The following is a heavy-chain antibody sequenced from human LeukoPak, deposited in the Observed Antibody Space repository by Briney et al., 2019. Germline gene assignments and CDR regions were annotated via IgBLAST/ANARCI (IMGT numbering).Heavy chain of an antibody. D-gene: IGHD3-22*01. CDR1: GFTFSSYW. Sequence: PGGSLRLSCAASGFTFSSYWMSWVRQAPGKGLEWVANIKQDGSEKYYVDSVKGRFTTSRDNAKNSLYLQMNSLRAEDTAVYYCARDRSSGCIGSFDYWGQGTLVTVSS. V-gene: IGHV3-7*01. CDR3: ARDRSSGCIGSFDY. J-gene: IGHJ4*02. CDR2: IKQDGSEK.